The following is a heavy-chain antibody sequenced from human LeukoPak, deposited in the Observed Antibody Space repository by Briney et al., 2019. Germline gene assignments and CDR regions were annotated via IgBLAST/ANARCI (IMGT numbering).Heavy chain of an antibody. CDR2: IIPIFGTA. CDR3: AADYYGFWSGYPNRRFDP. CDR1: GGTFSSYA. Sequence: SVKVSCKASGGTFSSYAISWVRQAPGQGLEWMGGIIPIFGTANYAQKFQGRVTITADKSTSTAYMELSSLRSEDTAVYYCAADYYGFWSGYPNRRFDPWGQGTLVTVSS. V-gene: IGHV1-69*06. J-gene: IGHJ5*02. D-gene: IGHD3-3*01.